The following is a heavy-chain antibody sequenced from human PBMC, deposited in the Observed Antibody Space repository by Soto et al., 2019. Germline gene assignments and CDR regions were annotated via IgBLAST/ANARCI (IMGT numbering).Heavy chain of an antibody. Sequence: QLHLHESGPGLVKPSETLSLTCTLSGASITSTTYFWSWIRQPPGRGLEWVGSIDYSGKTHYNPSLKNRVTISVDRSKNQFSLQMTSVTAADTAVYYCAKNLPRTGRFDYWGQGTLVTVSS. V-gene: IGHV4-39*01. CDR1: GASITSTTYF. CDR3: AKNLPRTGRFDY. CDR2: IDYSGKT. J-gene: IGHJ4*02.